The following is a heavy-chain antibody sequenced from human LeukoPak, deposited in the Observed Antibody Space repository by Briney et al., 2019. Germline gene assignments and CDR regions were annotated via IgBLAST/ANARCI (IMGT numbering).Heavy chain of an antibody. J-gene: IGHJ5*02. CDR2: ISGSGGST. D-gene: IGHD2-15*01. CDR1: GFTFSSCA. Sequence: PGGSLRLSCAASGFTFSSCAMSWVRQAPGKGLEWVSAISGSGGSTYYADSVKGRFTISRDNSKNTLYLQMNSLRAEDTAVYYCAKAYCSGGSCPNWFDPWGQGTLVTVSS. V-gene: IGHV3-23*01. CDR3: AKAYCSGGSCPNWFDP.